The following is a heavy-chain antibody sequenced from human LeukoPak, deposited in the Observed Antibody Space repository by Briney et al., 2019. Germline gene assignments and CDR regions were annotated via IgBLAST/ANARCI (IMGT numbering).Heavy chain of an antibody. D-gene: IGHD3-22*01. CDR2: FDPEDGET. Sequence: ASVKVSCKVSGYTLTQLSMHWVRQAPGKGREGRGGFDPEDGETIYAQKFQGRVTMTEDTSTDTAYMELSSLRSEDTAVYYCATSLRGYYPTTFDYWGQGTLVTVSS. CDR3: ATSLRGYYPTTFDY. J-gene: IGHJ4*02. CDR1: GYTLTQLS. V-gene: IGHV1-24*01.